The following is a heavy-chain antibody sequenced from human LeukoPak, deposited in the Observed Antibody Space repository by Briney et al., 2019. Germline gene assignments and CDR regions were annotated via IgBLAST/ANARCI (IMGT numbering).Heavy chain of an antibody. CDR2: IWYDGSNK. Sequence: GRSLRLSCAASGFTFSSYGMHWVRQAPGKGLEWVAVIWYDGSNKYYADSVKGRFTISRDNSKNTLYLQMNSLRAEDTAVYYCARYSSSSFGFDPWGQGTLVTVSS. V-gene: IGHV3-33*01. D-gene: IGHD6-6*01. CDR3: ARYSSSSFGFDP. CDR1: GFTFSSYG. J-gene: IGHJ5*02.